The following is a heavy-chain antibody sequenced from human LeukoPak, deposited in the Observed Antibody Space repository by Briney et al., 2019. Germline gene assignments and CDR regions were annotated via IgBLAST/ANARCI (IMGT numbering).Heavy chain of an antibody. J-gene: IGHJ4*02. CDR2: ISGSGGST. D-gene: IGHD3-22*01. CDR3: AKDYYDSSGY. CDR1: XFXFSSYA. Sequence: SLRLSCXASXFXFSSYAMSWVRQAPGKGLEWDSAISGSGGSTYYADSVKGRFTISRDNSKNTLYLQMNSLRAEDTAVYYCAKDYYDSSGYWGQGTLVTVSS. V-gene: IGHV3-23*01.